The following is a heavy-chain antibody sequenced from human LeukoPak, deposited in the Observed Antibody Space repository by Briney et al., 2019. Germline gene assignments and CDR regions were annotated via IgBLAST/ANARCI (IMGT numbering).Heavy chain of an antibody. CDR2: ISYDGSNK. D-gene: IGHD2-2*01. Sequence: GGSLRLSCAASGFTFSSYGMHWVRQAPGKGLEWVAVISYDGSNKYYANSVKGRFTISRDNSKNTLYLQMNSLRAEDTAVYYCAKDFGSSTSPFDYWGQGTLVTVSS. V-gene: IGHV3-30*18. CDR3: AKDFGSSTSPFDY. CDR1: GFTFSSYG. J-gene: IGHJ4*02.